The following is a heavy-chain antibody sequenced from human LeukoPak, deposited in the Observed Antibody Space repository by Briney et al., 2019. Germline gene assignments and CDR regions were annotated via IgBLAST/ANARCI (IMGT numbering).Heavy chain of an antibody. CDR2: IYYSGNT. CDR1: GGSISSYY. D-gene: IGHD3-10*02. J-gene: IGHJ3*02. CDR3: ARDFKYYYDRGTSAFDI. V-gene: IGHV4-59*01. Sequence: SETLSLTCTVSGGSISSYYWSWIRQPPGKGLEWIGYIYYSGNTNYNPSLKSRVTISVDPSKNQFSLKLSSVTAADSAVYYCARDFKYYYDRGTSAFDIWGQGKLVTVSS.